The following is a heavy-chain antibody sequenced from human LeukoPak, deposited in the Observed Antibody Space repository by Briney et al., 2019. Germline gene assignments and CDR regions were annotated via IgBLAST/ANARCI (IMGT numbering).Heavy chain of an antibody. CDR3: ARDQMRKYCSGGSCYSYNWFDP. CDR2: INPSGGST. V-gene: IGHV1-46*01. CDR1: GYTFTSYY. D-gene: IGHD2-15*01. J-gene: IGHJ5*02. Sequence: ASVKVSCTASGYTFTSYYMHWVRQAPGQGLEWMGIINPSGGSTSYAQKFQGRVTMTRDTSTSTVYMELSSLRSEDTAEYYCARDQMRKYCSGGSCYSYNWFDPWGQGTLVTVSS.